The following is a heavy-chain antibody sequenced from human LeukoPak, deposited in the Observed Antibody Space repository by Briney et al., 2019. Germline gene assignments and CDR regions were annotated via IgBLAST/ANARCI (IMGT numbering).Heavy chain of an antibody. CDR1: GYTFTSYG. D-gene: IGHD1-7*01. V-gene: IGHV1-18*01. CDR2: ISAYNGNT. J-gene: IGHJ4*02. Sequence: ASVKVSCKASGYTFTSYGISWVRQAPGQGLEWRGWISAYNGNTNYAQKLQGRVTMNTGTSTSTAYMELRSLRSDDTAVYYCARVLNWNYGGLVGYYFDYWGQGTLVTVSS. CDR3: ARVLNWNYGGLVGYYFDY.